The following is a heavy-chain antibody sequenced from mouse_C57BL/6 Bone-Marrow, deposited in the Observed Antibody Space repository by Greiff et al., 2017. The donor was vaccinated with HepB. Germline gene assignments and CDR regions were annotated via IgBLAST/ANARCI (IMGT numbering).Heavy chain of an antibody. CDR3: VKAVSSGSSYTWFAY. V-gene: IGHV7-4*01. D-gene: IGHD1-1*01. CDR1: GFTFTDYQ. J-gene: IGHJ3*01. CDR2: IRNKANGYTT. Sequence: EVMLVESGGGLVQPGASLRLSCAASGFTFTDYQMSWVRQAPGKAPEWLALIRNKANGYTTEYTASVKGRFTISRDTSQNILYLQMNTLRAEDRATYYCVKAVSSGSSYTWFAYWGQGTLVTVSA.